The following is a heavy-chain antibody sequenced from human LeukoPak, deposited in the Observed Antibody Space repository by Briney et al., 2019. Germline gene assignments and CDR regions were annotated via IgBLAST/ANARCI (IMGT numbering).Heavy chain of an antibody. D-gene: IGHD3-22*01. Sequence: GESLRLSCAASGFTFSSYAMSWVRQAPGKGLEWVSAISGSGGSTYYADSVKGRFTISRDNSKNTLYLQMNSLRAEDTAVYYCAKDPPLFDSSGYYFDYWGQGTLVTVSS. CDR1: GFTFSSYA. J-gene: IGHJ4*02. CDR3: AKDPPLFDSSGYYFDY. CDR2: ISGSGGST. V-gene: IGHV3-23*01.